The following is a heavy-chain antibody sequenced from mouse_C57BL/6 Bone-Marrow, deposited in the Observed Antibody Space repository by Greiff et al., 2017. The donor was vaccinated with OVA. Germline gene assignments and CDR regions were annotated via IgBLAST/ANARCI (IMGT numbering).Heavy chain of an antibody. CDR1: GYTFTSYW. CDR3: ARWGSNYFDY. Sequence: VQLQQPGAELVKPGASVKMSCKASGYTFTSYWITWVKQRPGQGLEWIGDIYPGSGSTNYNEKFKSKATLTVETSSSTAYMQLSSLTSEDSAVYYCARWGSNYFDYWGQGTTLTVSS. J-gene: IGHJ2*01. D-gene: IGHD5-1*01. CDR2: IYPGSGST. V-gene: IGHV1-55*01.